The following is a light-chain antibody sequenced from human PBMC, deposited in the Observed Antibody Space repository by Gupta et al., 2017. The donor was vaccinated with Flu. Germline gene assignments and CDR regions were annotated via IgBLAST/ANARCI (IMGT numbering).Light chain of an antibody. Sequence: TQSPSSLSASVGDTVTITCQASHHISNFLHWYQHKPGKVPKLLIYDAFEMETGVPSRFSGSGSGTNFTFTITGLQPEDFATYYCQQFDDLPRFTFGQGTKV. CDR3: QQFDDLPRFT. J-gene: IGKJ2*01. CDR2: DAF. CDR1: HHISNF. V-gene: IGKV1-33*01.